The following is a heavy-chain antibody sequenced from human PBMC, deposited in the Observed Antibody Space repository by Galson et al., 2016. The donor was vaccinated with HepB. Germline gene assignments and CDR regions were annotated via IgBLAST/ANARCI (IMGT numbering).Heavy chain of an antibody. CDR3: AREMRRDGPNYWEYSDY. Sequence: TLSLTCTVSGGSISSGGYYWSWIRQHPGKGLEWIGFISYSGRTYYNPSLKSRLTISMDTSKNHFSLNLSSVTAADTAVYYCAREMRRDGPNYWEYSDYWGKGTLVTVSS. V-gene: IGHV4-31*03. J-gene: IGHJ4*02. D-gene: IGHD5-24*01. CDR1: GGSISSGGYY. CDR2: ISYSGRT.